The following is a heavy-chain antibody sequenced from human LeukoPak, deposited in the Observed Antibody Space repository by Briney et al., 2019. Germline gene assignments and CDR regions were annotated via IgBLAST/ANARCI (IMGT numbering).Heavy chain of an antibody. CDR3: ARGRSPTYASFGELWLGWFDP. CDR2: IYYSGST. D-gene: IGHD3-10*01. CDR1: GGSISAGGYY. J-gene: IGHJ5*02. V-gene: IGHV4-31*03. Sequence: SETLSLTCTVSGGSISAGGYYWSWIRQHPGKGLEWIGYIYYSGSTYYNPSLKPRVAISVDTSKNQFSLKLSSVTAADTAVYYCARGRSPTYASFGELWLGWFDPWGQGTLVTVSS.